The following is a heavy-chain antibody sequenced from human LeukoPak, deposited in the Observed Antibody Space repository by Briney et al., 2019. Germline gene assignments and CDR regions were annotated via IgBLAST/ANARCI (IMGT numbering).Heavy chain of an antibody. CDR1: GFTFSSYA. J-gene: IGHJ4*02. Sequence: GRSLRLSCAASGFTFSSYAMHWVRQAPGKGVEWVAGISYDGSNKYYADSVKGRFTISRDNSKNTLYLQMNSLRAEDTAVYYCARTGQTDDSYFDYWGQGTLVTVSS. D-gene: IGHD3-9*01. CDR2: ISYDGSNK. V-gene: IGHV3-30*04. CDR3: ARTGQTDDSYFDY.